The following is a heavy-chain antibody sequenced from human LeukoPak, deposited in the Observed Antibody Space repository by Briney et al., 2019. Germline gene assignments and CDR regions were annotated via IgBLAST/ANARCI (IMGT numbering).Heavy chain of an antibody. D-gene: IGHD6-19*01. CDR2: INPNSGGT. J-gene: IGHJ5*02. CDR3: AREKRVAGSRGGFDP. V-gene: IGHV1-2*02. Sequence: ASVKVSCRASGYTFTGYYMHWVRQAPGQGLEWMGWINPNSGGTNFAQKFQGRVTMTRDTSISTAYMELSRLRSDDTAVYYCAREKRVAGSRGGFDPWGQGTLVTVSS. CDR1: GYTFTGYY.